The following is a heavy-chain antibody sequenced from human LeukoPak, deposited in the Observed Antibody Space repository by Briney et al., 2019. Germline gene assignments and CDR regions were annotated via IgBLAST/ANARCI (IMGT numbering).Heavy chain of an antibody. CDR3: ARTTYGDYGPSDY. CDR1: GFTFSSYG. V-gene: IGHV3-30*03. Sequence: PGRSLRLSCAASGFTFSSYGMHWVRQAPGKGLEWVAVISYDGSNKYYADSVKGRFTISRDNSKNTLYLQMNSLRAEDTAVYYCARTTYGDYGPSDYWGQGTLATVSS. CDR2: ISYDGSNK. J-gene: IGHJ4*02. D-gene: IGHD4-17*01.